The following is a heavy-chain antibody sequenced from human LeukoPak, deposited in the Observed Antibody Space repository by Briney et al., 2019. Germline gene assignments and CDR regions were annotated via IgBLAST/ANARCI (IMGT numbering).Heavy chain of an antibody. CDR1: GFTFSSYA. J-gene: IGHJ4*02. D-gene: IGHD1-26*01. CDR2: ISGSGGST. V-gene: IGHV3-23*01. CDR3: ANVLVGATLSLDFDY. Sequence: GGSLRLSRAASGFTFSSYAMSWGPHGPGKGLGWGSAISGSGGSTYYADSVKGWFTFSRDNSKNTLYLQMNSLRAEDTAVYYYANVLVGATLSLDFDYWGQGTLVTVSS.